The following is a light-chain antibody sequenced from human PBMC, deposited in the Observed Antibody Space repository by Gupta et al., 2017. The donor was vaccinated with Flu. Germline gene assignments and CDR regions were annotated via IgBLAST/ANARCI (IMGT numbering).Light chain of an antibody. V-gene: IGLV1-44*01. CDR1: SSHIGSNT. CDR2: SNN. CDR3: AAEDDSRNCWV. J-gene: IGLJ3*02. Sequence: QSVLTQPPSASGPPGQRVPISCSGRSSHIGSNTVNWYQPLPGAAPKLLIYSNNQRHSGVPARFSGSKSGSAATLAISGLQAEDEADYYCAAEDDSRNCWVFGGGTKLTVL.